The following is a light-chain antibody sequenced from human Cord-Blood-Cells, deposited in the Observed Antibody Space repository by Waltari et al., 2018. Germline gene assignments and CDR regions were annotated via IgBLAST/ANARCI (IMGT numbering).Light chain of an antibody. CDR3: QQSYSTPYT. CDR2: WAA. CDR1: QSVLYSSNNKNY. Sequence: DIVMTQSPDSLAVSLGERATINCKSSQSVLYSSNNKNYLAWYQQKPGQPPKLLIYWAATRESGVPDRFSGSGSGTDFTLTSSRLQAEDVAVYYCQQSYSTPYTCGQRTTLELK. J-gene: IGKJ2*01. V-gene: IGKV4-1*01.